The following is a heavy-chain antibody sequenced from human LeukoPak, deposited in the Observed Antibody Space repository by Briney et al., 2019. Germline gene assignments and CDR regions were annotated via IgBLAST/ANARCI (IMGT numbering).Heavy chain of an antibody. V-gene: IGHV3-23*01. Sequence: GGSLRLSCAASGFTFSSYAMSWVRQAPGKGLEWVSAISGSGGSTYYADSVKGRFAISRDNSKNTLYLQMNSLRAEDTAVYYCAKDLTTLGYYYGMDVWGQGTTVTVSS. J-gene: IGHJ6*02. CDR3: AKDLTTLGYYYGMDV. CDR2: ISGSGGST. D-gene: IGHD4-11*01. CDR1: GFTFSSYA.